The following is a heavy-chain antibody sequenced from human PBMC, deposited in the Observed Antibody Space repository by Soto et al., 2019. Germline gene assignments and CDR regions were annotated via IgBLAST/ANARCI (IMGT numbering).Heavy chain of an antibody. Sequence: SETLSLTCAVSGDSISSYYCMWIRQPPGKGLESIGYLYYGRSANYNPSLKSRVTLSVDTSTNQCSLTLSSMTAADTAVYYCASDIPTRTNVLRYFDPAWGQGTLVTVSS. CDR2: LYYGRSA. V-gene: IGHV4-59*01. CDR1: GDSISSYY. D-gene: IGHD3-9*01. J-gene: IGHJ5*02. CDR3: ASDIPTRTNVLRYFDPA.